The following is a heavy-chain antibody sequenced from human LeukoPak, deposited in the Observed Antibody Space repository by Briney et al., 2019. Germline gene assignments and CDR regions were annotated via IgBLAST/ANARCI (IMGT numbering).Heavy chain of an antibody. D-gene: IGHD3-22*01. Sequence: GGSLRLSRAASGFTFSSYSMNWVRQAPGKGLEWVSSISSSSSYIYYADSVKGRFTISRDNAKNSLYLQMNSLRAEDTAVYYCASEGGDYYDSSGYLGYWGQGTLVTVSS. V-gene: IGHV3-21*01. CDR1: GFTFSSYS. J-gene: IGHJ4*02. CDR2: ISSSSSYI. CDR3: ASEGGDYYDSSGYLGY.